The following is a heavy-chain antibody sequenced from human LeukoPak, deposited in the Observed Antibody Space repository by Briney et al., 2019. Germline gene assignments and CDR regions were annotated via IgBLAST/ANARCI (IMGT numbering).Heavy chain of an antibody. V-gene: IGHV3-66*01. J-gene: IGHJ3*02. CDR1: GFTFSSYA. D-gene: IGHD5-12*01. CDR3: AREYRVDAFDI. Sequence: GGPLRLSCAASGFTFSSYAMSWVRQAPGKGLEWVSVMYAGGSAYYADSVKGRFVISRDNSKNTLSLQLNSLRAEDTAVYYCAREYRVDAFDIWGQGTMVTVSS. CDR2: MYAGGSA.